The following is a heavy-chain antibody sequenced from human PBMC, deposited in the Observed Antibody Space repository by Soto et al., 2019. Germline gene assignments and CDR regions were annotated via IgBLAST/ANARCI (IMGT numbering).Heavy chain of an antibody. CDR2: ISSSSGYI. Sequence: GGSLRLSCAASGFTFSSYSMNWVRQAPGKGLEWVSSISSSSGYIYYADSVKGRFTISRDNAKNSLYLQMNSLRAEDTAVYYCARGGAPEGSGSYLFDYWGQGTLVTVSS. CDR1: GFTFSSYS. J-gene: IGHJ4*02. V-gene: IGHV3-21*01. CDR3: ARGGAPEGSGSYLFDY. D-gene: IGHD3-10*01.